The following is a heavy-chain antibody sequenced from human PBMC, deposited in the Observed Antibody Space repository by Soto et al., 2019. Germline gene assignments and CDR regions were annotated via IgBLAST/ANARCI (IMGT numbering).Heavy chain of an antibody. Sequence: GGSPRLSCAASEFTFSRYGMHWVRQAPGKGLEWVAVISYDGSNKYYADSVKGRFTISRDNSKNTLYLQMNSLRAEDTAVYYCAKDLVSSSWYSYGMDVWGQGTTVTVSS. CDR1: EFTFSRYG. D-gene: IGHD6-13*01. V-gene: IGHV3-30*18. J-gene: IGHJ6*02. CDR2: ISYDGSNK. CDR3: AKDLVSSSWYSYGMDV.